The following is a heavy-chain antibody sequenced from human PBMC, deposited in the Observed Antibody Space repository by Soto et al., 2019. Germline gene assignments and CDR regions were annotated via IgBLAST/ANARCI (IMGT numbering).Heavy chain of an antibody. J-gene: IGHJ6*02. D-gene: IGHD2-15*01. CDR1: GDSISIGGYY. CDR2: IFYSAST. Sequence: PSETLSLTCTVSGDSISIGGYYWNWIRQHPGKGLVWIGYIFYSASTYYNPSLRSRLTISVDTSKNQFSPRLSSVTAADTAVYYCAREREEYCSGGTCPNYYYYAMDVWGQGTTVTVSS. V-gene: IGHV4-31*03. CDR3: AREREEYCSGGTCPNYYYYAMDV.